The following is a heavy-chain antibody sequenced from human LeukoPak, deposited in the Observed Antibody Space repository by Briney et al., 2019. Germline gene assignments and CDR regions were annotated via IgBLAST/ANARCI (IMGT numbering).Heavy chain of an antibody. Sequence: GGSLRCTCTAAGCTWSNCALRWFRQHPGKGLEWVSTLSGSGITTYYADSVKGRFTISRDNSKNTLYLQMNSLRAEDTAVYYCAKGIYSSGWSYFDYWGHGTLVTVSS. D-gene: IGHD6-19*01. J-gene: IGHJ4*01. V-gene: IGHV3-23*01. CDR2: LSGSGITT. CDR1: GCTWSNCA. CDR3: AKGIYSSGWSYFDY.